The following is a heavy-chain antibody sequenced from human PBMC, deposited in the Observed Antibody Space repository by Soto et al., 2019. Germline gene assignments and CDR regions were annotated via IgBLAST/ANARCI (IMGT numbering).Heavy chain of an antibody. V-gene: IGHV3-9*01. CDR3: AKAPCSGGSCFLDY. CDR1: GFTFDDYA. Sequence: GGSLRLSCAASGFTFDDYAMHWVRQAPGKGLEWVSGISWNSGSIGYADSVKGRFTISRDNAKNSLYLQMNSLRAEDTALYYCAKAPCSGGSCFLDYWGQGTLVTVSS. D-gene: IGHD2-15*01. CDR2: ISWNSGSI. J-gene: IGHJ4*02.